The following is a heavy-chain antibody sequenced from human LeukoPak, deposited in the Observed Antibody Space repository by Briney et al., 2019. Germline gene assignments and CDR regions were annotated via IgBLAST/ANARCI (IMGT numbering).Heavy chain of an antibody. V-gene: IGHV4-34*01. Sequence: SETLSLTCAVYGGSFSGYYWSWIRQPPGKGLEWIGEINHSGSTNYNPSLKSRVTMSVDTSKNQFSLKLSSVTAADTAVYYCARESIAVAGTVLDDAFDIWGQGTMVTVSS. J-gene: IGHJ3*02. D-gene: IGHD6-19*01. CDR3: ARESIAVAGTVLDDAFDI. CDR2: INHSGST. CDR1: GGSFSGYY.